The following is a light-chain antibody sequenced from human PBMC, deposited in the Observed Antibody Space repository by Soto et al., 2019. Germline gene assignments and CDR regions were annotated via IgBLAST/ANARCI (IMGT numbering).Light chain of an antibody. Sequence: EIVLTQSPGTLSLSPGERATLSCRASQSVSSSYLAWYQQQAGQAPRLLMYGASSRATGIPDRFSGSGSGTDFTLTISRLEPEDFAVYYCQQYGTSPFTFGQGTRLDMK. V-gene: IGKV3-20*01. J-gene: IGKJ5*01. CDR3: QQYGTSPFT. CDR2: GAS. CDR1: QSVSSSY.